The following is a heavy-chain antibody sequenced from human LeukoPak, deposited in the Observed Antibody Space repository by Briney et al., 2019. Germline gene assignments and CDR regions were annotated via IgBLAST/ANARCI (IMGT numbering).Heavy chain of an antibody. CDR2: IYYSGST. D-gene: IGHD3-9*01. Sequence: PSGTLSLTCTVSGGSISSSSYYWGWIRQPPGKGLEWIGSIYYSGSTYYNPSLKSRVTISVDTSKNQFSLKLSSVTAADTAVYYYAREYYDILTGYFEYFQHWGQGTLVTVSS. CDR1: GGSISSSSYY. J-gene: IGHJ1*01. V-gene: IGHV4-39*02. CDR3: AREYYDILTGYFEYFQH.